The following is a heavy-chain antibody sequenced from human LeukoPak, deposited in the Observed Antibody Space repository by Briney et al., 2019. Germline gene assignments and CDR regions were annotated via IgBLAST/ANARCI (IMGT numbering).Heavy chain of an antibody. D-gene: IGHD3-10*01. V-gene: IGHV3-48*04. CDR3: ASLTMVRGVIYWFDP. J-gene: IGHJ5*02. CDR1: GFTFSSYS. Sequence: GGSLRLSCAASGFTFSSYSMNWVRQAPGKGLEWVSYISSSSSTIYYADSVKGRFTISRDNAKNSLYLQMNSLRAEDTAVYYCASLTMVRGVIYWFDPWGQGTLVTVSS. CDR2: ISSSSSTI.